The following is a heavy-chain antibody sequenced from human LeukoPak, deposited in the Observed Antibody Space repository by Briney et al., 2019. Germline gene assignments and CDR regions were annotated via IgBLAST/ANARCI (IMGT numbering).Heavy chain of an antibody. CDR1: GVSISSSNW. CDR2: IYHSGST. Sequence: PSETLSLTCAVSGVSISSSNWWSWVRQPPGKGLEWIGEIYHSGSTNYNPSLKSRVTISVDKSKNQFSLKLSSVTAADTAVYYCARFFSTYYYDSSGYYDAFDIWGQGTMVTVSS. CDR3: ARFFSTYYYDSSGYYDAFDI. J-gene: IGHJ3*02. V-gene: IGHV4-4*02. D-gene: IGHD3-22*01.